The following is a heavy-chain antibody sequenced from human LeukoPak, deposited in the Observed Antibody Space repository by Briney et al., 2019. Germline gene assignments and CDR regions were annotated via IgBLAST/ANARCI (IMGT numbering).Heavy chain of an antibody. V-gene: IGHV5-51*01. CDR2: IYPGDSDT. CDR1: GYSFTSYW. J-gene: IGHJ4*02. Sequence: ESLKISCKGSGYSFTSYWIGWVRQMPGKGLEWMGIIYPGDSDTRYSPSFQGQVTISADKSISTAYLQWSSLKASDTAMYYCARLYDYGDSKYYFDYWGQGTLVTVSS. D-gene: IGHD4-17*01. CDR3: ARLYDYGDSKYYFDY.